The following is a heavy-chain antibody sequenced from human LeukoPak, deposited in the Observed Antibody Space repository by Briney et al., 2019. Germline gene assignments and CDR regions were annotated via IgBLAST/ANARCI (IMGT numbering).Heavy chain of an antibody. J-gene: IGHJ4*02. Sequence: SETLSLTCTVSVGSISSSSYYWVWMRQPPGKGLEWIGSIYYSGSTYYNPSLKSRVTISVDTSKNQFSLRLNSVTAADTAVYYCARHTSMVRGVMKYYFDYWGQGTLATVSS. V-gene: IGHV4-39*01. D-gene: IGHD3-10*01. CDR3: ARHTSMVRGVMKYYFDY. CDR1: VGSISSSSYY. CDR2: IYYSGST.